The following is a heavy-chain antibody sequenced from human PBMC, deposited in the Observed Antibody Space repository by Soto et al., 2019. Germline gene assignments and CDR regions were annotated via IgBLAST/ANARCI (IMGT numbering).Heavy chain of an antibody. CDR3: AKDSTYYYDSSGYPQPYYYYGMDV. D-gene: IGHD3-22*01. Sequence: PVGSLRLSCAASGFTFSSYAMSWVRQAPGKGLEWVSAISGSGGSTYYADSVKGRLTISRDNSKNTLYLQMNSLRAEDTAVYYCAKDSTYYYDSSGYPQPYYYYGMDVWGQGTTVTVSS. V-gene: IGHV3-23*01. CDR1: GFTFSSYA. CDR2: ISGSGGST. J-gene: IGHJ6*02.